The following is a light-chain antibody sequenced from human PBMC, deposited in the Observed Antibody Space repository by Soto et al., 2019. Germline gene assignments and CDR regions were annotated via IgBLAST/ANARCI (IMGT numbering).Light chain of an antibody. CDR2: VRTGGIVG. CDR3: GADHGSGSNFVV. Sequence: QPVLTQPPSASASLGASVTLTCTLSSGYSNYKVDWYQQRPGKGPRFVMRVRTGGIVGSKGDGIPDRFSVLGSGLNRYLTIKNIQEEDESDYHCGADHGSGSNFVVFGGGTKLTVL. J-gene: IGLJ2*01. CDR1: SGYSNYK. V-gene: IGLV9-49*01.